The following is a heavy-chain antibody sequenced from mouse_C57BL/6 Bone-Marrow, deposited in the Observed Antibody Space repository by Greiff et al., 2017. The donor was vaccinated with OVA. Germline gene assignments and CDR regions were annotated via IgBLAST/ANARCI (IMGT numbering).Heavy chain of an antibody. V-gene: IGHV1-64*01. CDR2: IHTNSGST. CDR1: GYTFTSYW. CDR3: ASGSLYAMDY. Sequence: QVQLQQPGAELVKPGASVKLSCKASGYTFTSYWMHWVKQRPGQGLEWIGMIHTNSGSTNYNEKFKSKTTLTVDKSSSTAYMQLSSLTSEDAAVYYCASGSLYAMDYCGQGTSVTVSS. J-gene: IGHJ4*01.